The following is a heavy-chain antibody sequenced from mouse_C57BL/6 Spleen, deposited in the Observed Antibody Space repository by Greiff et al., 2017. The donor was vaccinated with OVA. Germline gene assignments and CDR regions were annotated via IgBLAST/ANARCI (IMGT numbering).Heavy chain of an antibody. CDR2: INPYNGGT. Sequence: VQLQQSGPVLVKPGASVKMSCKASGYTFTDYYMNWVKQSHGKSLEWIGVINPYNGGTSYNQKFKGKATLTVDKSSSTAYMELNSLTSEDSAVYYGERSRNYDDDWYFDVWGTGTTVTVSS. CDR3: ERSRNYDDDWYFDV. V-gene: IGHV1-19*01. J-gene: IGHJ1*03. CDR1: GYTFTDYY. D-gene: IGHD2-4*01.